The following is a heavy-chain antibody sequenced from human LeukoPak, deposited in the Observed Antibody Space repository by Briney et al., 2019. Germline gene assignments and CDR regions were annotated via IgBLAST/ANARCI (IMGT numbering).Heavy chain of an antibody. CDR2: INHSGST. CDR1: GGSFSGYY. Sequence: PSETLSLTCAVYGGSFSGYYWSWIRQPPGKGLEWIGEINHSGSTNYNPSLKSRVTISVDTSKNQFSLKLSSVTAADTAVYYCARRGEGASHWRVDYWGQGTLVTVSS. V-gene: IGHV4-34*01. J-gene: IGHJ4*02. D-gene: IGHD1-1*01. CDR3: ARRGEGASHWRVDY.